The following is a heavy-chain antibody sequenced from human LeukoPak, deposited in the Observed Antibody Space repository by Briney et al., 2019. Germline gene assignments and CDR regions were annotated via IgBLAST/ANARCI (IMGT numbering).Heavy chain of an antibody. J-gene: IGHJ4*02. CDR2: ISSTSTYI. CDR1: GFAFNTYS. V-gene: IGHV3-21*04. D-gene: IGHD5-18*01. CDR3: AKGLGYSYGYPFDY. Sequence: GGSLRLSCAASGFAFNTYSVNWVRQAPGKGLEWLSAISSTSTYIYYADPVKGRFTISRDNAKNSLYLQMSSLRAEDTALYYCAKGLGYSYGYPFDYWGQGTLVTVSS.